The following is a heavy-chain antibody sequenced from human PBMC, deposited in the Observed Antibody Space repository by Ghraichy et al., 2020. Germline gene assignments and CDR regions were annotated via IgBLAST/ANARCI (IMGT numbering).Heavy chain of an antibody. V-gene: IGHV1-18*01. CDR3: ARENSEVWFGELDY. J-gene: IGHJ4*02. Sequence: ASVKVSCKASGYTFTSYGISWVRQAPGQGLEWMGWISAYNGNTNYTQKLQGRVTMTTDTSTSTAYMELRSLRSDDTAVYYCARENSEVWFGELDYWGQGTLVTVSS. D-gene: IGHD3-10*01. CDR2: ISAYNGNT. CDR1: GYTFTSYG.